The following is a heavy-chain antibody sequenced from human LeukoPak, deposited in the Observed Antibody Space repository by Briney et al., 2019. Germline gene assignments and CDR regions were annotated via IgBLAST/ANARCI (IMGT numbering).Heavy chain of an antibody. Sequence: GRSLRLSCAASGFTFSSYAMHWVRQAPGEGLEWVAVISYDGSNKYYVDSVKGRFTISRDNSKNTLYLQMNSLRAEDTAVYYCARPYYSYYYDSSGFQHWGQGTLVTVSS. CDR2: ISYDGSNK. J-gene: IGHJ1*01. CDR1: GFTFSSYA. CDR3: ARPYYSYYYDSSGFQH. D-gene: IGHD3-22*01. V-gene: IGHV3-30*04.